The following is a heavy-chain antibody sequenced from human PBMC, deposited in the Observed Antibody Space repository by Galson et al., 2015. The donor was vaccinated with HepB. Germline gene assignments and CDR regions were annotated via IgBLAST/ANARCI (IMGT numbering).Heavy chain of an antibody. D-gene: IGHD3-10*01. CDR1: GFIFSTYW. V-gene: IGHV3-7*05. CDR2: IKEDGSEK. J-gene: IGHJ6*02. CDR3: ARVKRGEWYSFYYYGMDV. Sequence: SLRLSCAASGFIFSTYWMNWVRQAPGKGLEWVANIKEDGSEKNYVDSVKGRFTISRDNAKNSLYLQMNSLRAEDTAVYYCARVKRGEWYSFYYYGMDVWGQWTTVTVSS.